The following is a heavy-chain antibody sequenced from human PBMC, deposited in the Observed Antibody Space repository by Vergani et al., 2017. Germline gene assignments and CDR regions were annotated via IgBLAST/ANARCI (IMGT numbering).Heavy chain of an antibody. J-gene: IGHJ4*02. Sequence: QVQLQQWGAGLLKPSETPSLTCAVYGGSFSGYYWSWIRQPPGKGLEWIGEINHSGSTNYNPSLKSRVTISVDTSKNQFSLKLSSVTAADTAVYYCARKGSYGLLPEDYWGQGTLVTVSS. CDR3: ARKGSYGLLPEDY. CDR1: GGSFSGYY. CDR2: INHSGST. V-gene: IGHV4-34*01. D-gene: IGHD5-18*01.